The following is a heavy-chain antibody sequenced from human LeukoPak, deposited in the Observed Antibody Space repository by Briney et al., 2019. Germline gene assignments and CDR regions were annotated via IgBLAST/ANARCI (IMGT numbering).Heavy chain of an antibody. D-gene: IGHD1-26*01. CDR2: IYTTGTT. CDR3: ARAGYTISYYSLDY. Sequence: PSETLSLTCTVSGGSINSYYWGWIRQPAGKGLEWIGRIYTTGTTSYNPSLKGRDTISVDTSKNQFYLKLTSVTAADTAMYYCARAGYTISYYSLDYWGQGSLVTVSS. CDR1: GGSINSYY. V-gene: IGHV4-4*07. J-gene: IGHJ4*02.